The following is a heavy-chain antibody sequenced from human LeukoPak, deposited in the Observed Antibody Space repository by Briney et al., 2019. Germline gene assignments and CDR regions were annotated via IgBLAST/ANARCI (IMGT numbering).Heavy chain of an antibody. Sequence: GASLLISCKGSGSIFTSYWISWVRQLPGKGLEWMGRIDPSDSYTNYSPSFQGHVTISADKSISTAYLQWSSLKASDTAMYYCARQQSSGTNNWFDPWGQGTLVTVSS. J-gene: IGHJ5*02. V-gene: IGHV5-10-1*01. CDR2: IDPSDSYT. CDR1: GSIFTSYW. CDR3: ARQQSSGTNNWFDP. D-gene: IGHD3-10*01.